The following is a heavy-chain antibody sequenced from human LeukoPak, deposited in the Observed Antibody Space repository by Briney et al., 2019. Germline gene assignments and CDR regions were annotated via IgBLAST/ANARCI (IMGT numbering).Heavy chain of an antibody. CDR2: INPNSGGT. CDR3: ARGWMGARDQQLDY. J-gene: IGHJ4*02. Sequence: ASVKVPCKASGYTFTGYYMHWVRQAPGQGLEWMGWINPNSGGTNYAQKFQGRVTITRNTSISTAYMDLSSLRSEDTAVYYCARGWMGARDQQLDYWGQGTLVTVSS. CDR1: GYTFTGYY. D-gene: IGHD1-26*01. V-gene: IGHV1-2*02.